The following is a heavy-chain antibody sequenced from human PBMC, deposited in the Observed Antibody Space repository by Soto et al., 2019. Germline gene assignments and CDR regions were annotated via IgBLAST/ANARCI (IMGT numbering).Heavy chain of an antibody. Sequence: PSETLSLTCAVSGGSFTSNNWWTWVRQPPGQGLEWIGEIYHSGSTNYNPSLKSRVTISVDTSKNQFSLKLSSVTAADTAVYYCARGGYDYVWGSYRYTGAFDIWGQGTMVTVSS. CDR2: IYHSGST. J-gene: IGHJ3*02. CDR3: ARGGYDYVWGSYRYTGAFDI. D-gene: IGHD3-16*02. V-gene: IGHV4-4*02. CDR1: GGSFTSNNW.